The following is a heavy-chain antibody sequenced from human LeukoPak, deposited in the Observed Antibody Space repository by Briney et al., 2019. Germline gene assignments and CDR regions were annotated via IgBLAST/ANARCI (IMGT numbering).Heavy chain of an antibody. D-gene: IGHD2-2*01. CDR2: IWNDGSER. CDR3: ARRPSWDYLTF. Sequence: GGSLRLSCPAPVFTFSTVGLHWGRQAPGMGLEWVAFIWNDGSERYNEDSVKGRFTISRDESKNTLFLQMDSLRVEDTAVYYCARRPSWDYLTFWGQGALVTVSS. V-gene: IGHV3-33*01. CDR1: VFTFSTVG. J-gene: IGHJ4*02.